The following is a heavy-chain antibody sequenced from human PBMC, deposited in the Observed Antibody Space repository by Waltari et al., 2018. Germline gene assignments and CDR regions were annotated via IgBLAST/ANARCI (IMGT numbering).Heavy chain of an antibody. Sequence: EVQLVQSGIEVKKPGEPLKISCKSSTYDFAKHWIGWVRQMPGKGLEWMGVINPSDSSTKYSPAFQGHVTVSADTSIYTTYLEWSSLKASDTAIYYCARQNIHSYGYGYFDSWGQGTLVTVSS. CDR3: ARQNIHSYGYGYFDS. CDR1: TYDFAKHW. CDR2: INPSDSST. V-gene: IGHV5-51*01. D-gene: IGHD5-18*01. J-gene: IGHJ4*02.